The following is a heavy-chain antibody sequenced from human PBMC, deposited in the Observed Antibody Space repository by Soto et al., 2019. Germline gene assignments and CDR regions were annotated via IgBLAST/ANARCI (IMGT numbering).Heavy chain of an antibody. V-gene: IGHV3-30*18. CDR3: AKDSFSHGTMIGGGDY. J-gene: IGHJ4*02. CDR2: ISYDGSNK. D-gene: IGHD3-22*01. Sequence: QVQLVESGGGVVQPGRSLRLSCAASGFTFSSYGMHWVRQAPVKGLEWVAVISYDGSNKYYADSVKGRFTISRDNSKNTLYLQMNSLRAEDTAVYYCAKDSFSHGTMIGGGDYWGQGTLVTVSS. CDR1: GFTFSSYG.